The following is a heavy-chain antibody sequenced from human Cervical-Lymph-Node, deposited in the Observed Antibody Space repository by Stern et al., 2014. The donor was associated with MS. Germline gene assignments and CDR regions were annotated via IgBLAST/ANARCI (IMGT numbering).Heavy chain of an antibody. V-gene: IGHV3-48*02. Sequence: VQLVQSGRDLVRPGGSLRLSCAASGLTLSVYGMNWVRQAPGKGPEWISYISSSSSTIYYADSVKGRFTVSRDNAKNSLYLQMNSLRDEDTAIYYCTRGFGYFDLWGRGTLVIVSS. CDR1: GLTLSVYG. CDR2: ISSSSSTI. J-gene: IGHJ2*01. CDR3: TRGFGYFDL.